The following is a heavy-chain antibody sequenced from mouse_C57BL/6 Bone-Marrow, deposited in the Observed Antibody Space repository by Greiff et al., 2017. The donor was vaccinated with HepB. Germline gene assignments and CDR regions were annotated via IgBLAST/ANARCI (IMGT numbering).Heavy chain of an antibody. V-gene: IGHV1-69*01. D-gene: IGHD2-5*01. CDR3: ARGSNSDY. CDR1: GYTFTSYW. J-gene: IGHJ2*01. Sequence: QVQLQQPGAELVMPGASVKLSCKASGYTFTSYWMHWVKQRPGQGLEWIGEIDPSDSYTNYNQKFKGKSTLTVDKSSSTAYMQLSSLTSEDSAVYYCARGSNSDYWGQGTTLTVSS. CDR2: IDPSDSYT.